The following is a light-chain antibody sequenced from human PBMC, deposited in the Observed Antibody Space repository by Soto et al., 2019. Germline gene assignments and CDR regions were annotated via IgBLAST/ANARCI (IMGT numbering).Light chain of an antibody. Sequence: DIQMTQSPSTLSASVGDTVTITCRASQTISRWLAWYQQKPGKAPRLLIYTASTLESGVPSRFSASGSWTEFTLTISSLHPDDFATYYCQQYNSYSPLTFGGGTKVEIK. J-gene: IGKJ4*01. CDR2: TAS. CDR3: QQYNSYSPLT. CDR1: QTISRW. V-gene: IGKV1-5*01.